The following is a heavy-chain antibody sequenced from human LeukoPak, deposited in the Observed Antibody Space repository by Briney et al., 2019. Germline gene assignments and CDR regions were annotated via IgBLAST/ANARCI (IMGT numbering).Heavy chain of an antibody. CDR1: GGTFSRYA. D-gene: IGHD6-19*01. CDR3: ARDRPYTGGWRGFDY. CDR2: IIPMFGIA. J-gene: IGHJ4*02. Sequence: SVKVSCKASGGTFSRYAISWVRQAPGQGLEWMGGIIPMFGIANYAQKFQGRVAITADESTSTAYMELSSLRSEDTAVYYCARDRPYTGGWRGFDYWGQGTLVTVSS. V-gene: IGHV1-69*01.